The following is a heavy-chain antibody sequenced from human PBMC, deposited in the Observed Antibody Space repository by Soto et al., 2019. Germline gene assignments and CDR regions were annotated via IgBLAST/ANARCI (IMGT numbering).Heavy chain of an antibody. CDR2: ITSNGGNT. J-gene: IGHJ6*02. D-gene: IGHD2-21*01. Sequence: EVQLVESGGGLVQPGGSLRLSCAASGFTFSSYAMHWVRQAPGKGLEYVSAITSNGGNTDYASSVKGRFTISRDNSKNTLYLQMGSSRAEDMSVYYCARRIPFGYGMDVWGQGTTVTVSS. CDR3: ARRIPFGYGMDV. CDR1: GFTFSSYA. V-gene: IGHV3-64*01.